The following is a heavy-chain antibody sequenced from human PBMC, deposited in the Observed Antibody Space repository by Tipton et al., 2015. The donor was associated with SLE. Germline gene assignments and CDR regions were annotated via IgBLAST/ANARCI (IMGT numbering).Heavy chain of an antibody. J-gene: IGHJ4*02. D-gene: IGHD7-27*01. CDR1: GGSISSYY. Sequence: LRLSCTVSGGSISSYYWSWIRQPPGKGLEWIGYIYYRGSTNYNPSLKSRVTISVDTSKNQFSLKLSSVTAADTAVYYCARGQLGELDYWGQGTLVTVSS. V-gene: IGHV4-59*01. CDR2: IYYRGST. CDR3: ARGQLGELDY.